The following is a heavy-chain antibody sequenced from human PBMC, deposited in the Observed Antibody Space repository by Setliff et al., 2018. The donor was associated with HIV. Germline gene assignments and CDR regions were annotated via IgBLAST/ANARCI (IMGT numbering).Heavy chain of an antibody. V-gene: IGHV3-30*04. CDR2: ISYDGSNK. CDR3: ARERLAYYDFWSGYPPFDY. Sequence: GGSLRLSCAASGFTFSSYTLHWVRQAPGKGLEWVALISYDGSNKYYADSVRGRFTISRDDSRNTLYLQMNSLRADDTAVYYCARERLAYYDFWSGYPPFDYWGQGTLVTVSS. CDR1: GFTFSSYT. J-gene: IGHJ4*02. D-gene: IGHD3-3*01.